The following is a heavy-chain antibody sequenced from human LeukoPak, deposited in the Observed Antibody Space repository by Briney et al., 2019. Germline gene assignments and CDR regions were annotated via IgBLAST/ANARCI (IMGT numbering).Heavy chain of an antibody. J-gene: IGHJ4*02. V-gene: IGHV4-34*01. Sequence: SETLSLTRAVYGGSYSDYYRSWIRQPPGKGLEWIGEINHSGSTNYNPSLKSRVTISVDTSKNQFSLNLYSVTAADTAVYYCARRGQAGYLYWGQGTLVTVSS. CDR1: GGSYSDYY. CDR3: ARRGQAGYLY. D-gene: IGHD3-16*02. CDR2: INHSGST.